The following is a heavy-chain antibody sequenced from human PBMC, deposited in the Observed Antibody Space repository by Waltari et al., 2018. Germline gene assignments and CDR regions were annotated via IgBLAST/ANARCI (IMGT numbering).Heavy chain of an antibody. V-gene: IGHV3-9*01. CDR2: LNWNGDTT. CDR1: GFIFYVHA. Sequence: EVHLVESGGGLVQPGRSLRLSCAASGFIFYVHATHWVRQFPGKGLEWVSGLNWNGDTTGYADSVKGRFTISRDNAKNSLFLQMDSLTPEDTAVYYCTKDSGASLVTSFVDSWGHGTLVTVSS. D-gene: IGHD4-4*01. CDR3: TKDSGASLVTSFVDS. J-gene: IGHJ5*01.